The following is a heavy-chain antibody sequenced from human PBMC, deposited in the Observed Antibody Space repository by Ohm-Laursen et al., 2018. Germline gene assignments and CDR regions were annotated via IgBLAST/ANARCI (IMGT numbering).Heavy chain of an antibody. Sequence: SLRLSCAASGFTFSSYGMHWVRQAPGKGLEWVAVIWYDGSNKYYADSVKGRFTIFRDNSKNTLYLQMNSLRAEDTAVYYCARDNYYGSGYDVLDMWGQGTMVTVSS. D-gene: IGHD3-10*01. J-gene: IGHJ3*02. CDR1: GFTFSSYG. CDR2: IWYDGSNK. V-gene: IGHV3-33*01. CDR3: ARDNYYGSGYDVLDM.